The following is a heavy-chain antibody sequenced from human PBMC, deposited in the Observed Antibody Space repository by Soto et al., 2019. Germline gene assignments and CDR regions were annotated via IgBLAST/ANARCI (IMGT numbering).Heavy chain of an antibody. CDR2: IWHDRNNK. Sequence: GGSLGLSCAAPGLTFSNCGRHWVRQAPGKGLEWVAIIWHDRNNKYYADSVRGRFIISRDNSKNRLYLQMNSLRAEDTAVYYCASDLVGASDSYGLDVWGQGPPVTVSS. D-gene: IGHD1-26*01. CDR1: GLTFSNCG. CDR3: ASDLVGASDSYGLDV. V-gene: IGHV3-33*01. J-gene: IGHJ6*02.